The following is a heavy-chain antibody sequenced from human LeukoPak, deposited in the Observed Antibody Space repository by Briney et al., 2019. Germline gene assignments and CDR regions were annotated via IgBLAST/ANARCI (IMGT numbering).Heavy chain of an antibody. CDR3: AREDSSGYYYVDY. Sequence: SVKVSCKASGCTFSSYAISWVRQAPGQGLEWMGRIILIFGRADYEQKFQVKVTITMDGYTSKTYRELSNLRSEDTAVYYCAREDSSGYYYVDYWGQRTPVTASP. CDR2: IILIFGRA. D-gene: IGHD3-22*01. V-gene: IGHV1-69*05. CDR1: GCTFSSYA. J-gene: IGHJ4*02.